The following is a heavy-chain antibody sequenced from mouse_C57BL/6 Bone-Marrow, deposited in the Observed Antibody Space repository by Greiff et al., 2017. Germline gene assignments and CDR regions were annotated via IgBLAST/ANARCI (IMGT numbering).Heavy chain of an antibody. CDR3: ARRAYYSNYDWYFDV. V-gene: IGHV14-3*01. Sequence: VQLQQSVAELVRPGASVKLSCTASGFNIKNTYMHWVKQRPEQGLEWIGRIDPANGNTKYAPKFQGKATITADTSSNTAYLQLSSLTSEDTAIYYCARRAYYSNYDWYFDVWGTGTTVTVSS. CDR1: GFNIKNTY. D-gene: IGHD2-5*01. CDR2: IDPANGNT. J-gene: IGHJ1*03.